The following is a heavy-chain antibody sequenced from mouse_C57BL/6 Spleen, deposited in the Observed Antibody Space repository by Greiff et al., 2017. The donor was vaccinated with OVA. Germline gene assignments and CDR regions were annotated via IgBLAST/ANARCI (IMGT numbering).Heavy chain of an antibody. V-gene: IGHV5-12*01. Sequence: EVKLVESGGGLVQPGGSLKLSCAASGFTFSDYYMYWVRQTPEKRLEWVAYISNGGGSTYYPDTVKGRFTISRDNAKNTLYLQMSRLKSEDTAMYYCARRYSNLYAMDYWGQGTSVTVSS. CDR3: ARRYSNLYAMDY. D-gene: IGHD2-5*01. J-gene: IGHJ4*01. CDR2: ISNGGGST. CDR1: GFTFSDYY.